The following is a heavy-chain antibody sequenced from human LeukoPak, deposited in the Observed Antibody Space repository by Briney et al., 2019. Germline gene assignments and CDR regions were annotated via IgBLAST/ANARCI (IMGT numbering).Heavy chain of an antibody. CDR1: GFTFRNYG. V-gene: IGHV3-33*01. Sequence: GGSLRLSCAASGFTFRNYGMHWVRQAPGKGLEWVAIIYYDGGNKYYADSVRGRFTISRDNSKNTLYLQMNSLRAEDTAVYYCASGRKAPSDTSGYYYDYWGRGTLVTVSS. CDR2: IYYDGGNK. D-gene: IGHD3-22*01. J-gene: IGHJ4*02. CDR3: ASGRKAPSDTSGYYYDY.